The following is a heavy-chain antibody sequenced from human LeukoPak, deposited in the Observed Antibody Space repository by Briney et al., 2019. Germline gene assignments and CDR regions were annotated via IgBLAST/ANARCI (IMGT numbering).Heavy chain of an antibody. V-gene: IGHV3-23*01. CDR2: ISGSGAYI. D-gene: IGHD2-2*01. J-gene: IGHJ4*02. CDR3: AKIVTSTSTY. CDR1: GFTFSSYA. Sequence: PGVSLRLSCAASGFTFSSYAMSWVRQAPGKGLEWVSSISGSGAYIYYADSVKGRFTISRDNSKNTLYLQMNSLRAEDTAVYYCAKIVTSTSTYWGQGTLVTVSS.